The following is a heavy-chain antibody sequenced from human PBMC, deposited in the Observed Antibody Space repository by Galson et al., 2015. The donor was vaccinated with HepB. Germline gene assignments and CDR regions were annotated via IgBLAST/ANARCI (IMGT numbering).Heavy chain of an antibody. Sequence: SVKVSCKASGYTFTSYAMHWVRQAPGQRLEWMGWINAGNGNTKYSQKFQGRVTITRDTSASTAYMELSSLRSDDTAVYYCARDGGGYDLDYYYGMDVWGQGTTVTVSS. CDR3: ARDGGGYDLDYYYGMDV. D-gene: IGHD5-12*01. CDR1: GYTFTSYA. V-gene: IGHV1-3*01. J-gene: IGHJ6*02. CDR2: INAGNGNT.